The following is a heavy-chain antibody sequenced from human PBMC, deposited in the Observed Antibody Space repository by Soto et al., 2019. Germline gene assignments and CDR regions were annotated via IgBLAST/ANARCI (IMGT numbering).Heavy chain of an antibody. D-gene: IGHD3-22*01. V-gene: IGHV3-49*03. CDR2: IRSKAYGGTT. CDR3: TRTVTMIVVVKVDY. Sequence: PGGSLRLSCTASGFTFGDYAMSWFRQAPGKGLEWVGFIRSKAYGGTTEYAASVKGRFTISRDDSKSIAYLQMNSLKTEDTAVYYCTRTVTMIVVVKVDYWGQGTLVTVSS. J-gene: IGHJ4*02. CDR1: GFTFGDYA.